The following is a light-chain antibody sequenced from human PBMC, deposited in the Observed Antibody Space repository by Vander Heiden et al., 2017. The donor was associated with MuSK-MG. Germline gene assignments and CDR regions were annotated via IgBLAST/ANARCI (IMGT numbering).Light chain of an antibody. CDR1: QSVLYTSNNKNY. CDR2: WAS. CDR3: QQYYSPPFT. Sequence: DIMMPQSPDSLGVSLGERATINCKSSQSVLYTSNNKNYLAWYQQKPGQPPKLLIYWASTRQSGVPERFSGSGSGTDFTLTINNLQGEDVAVYSCQQYYSPPFTFGPGTTLDIK. V-gene: IGKV4-1*01. J-gene: IGKJ3*01.